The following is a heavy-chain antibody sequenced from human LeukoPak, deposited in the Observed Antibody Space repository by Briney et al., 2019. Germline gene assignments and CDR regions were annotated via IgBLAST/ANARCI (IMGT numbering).Heavy chain of an antibody. J-gene: IGHJ4*02. D-gene: IGHD6-19*01. CDR3: ARDGIAVAVAGFDY. CDR2: INHSGST. CDR1: GGSFSGYY. V-gene: IGHV4-34*01. Sequence: KPSGTLSLTCAVCGGSFSGYYWSWIRQPPGKGLEWIGEINHSGSTNYNPSLKSRVTISVDTSKNQFSLKLSSVTAADTAVYYCARDGIAVAVAGFDYWGQGTLVTVSS.